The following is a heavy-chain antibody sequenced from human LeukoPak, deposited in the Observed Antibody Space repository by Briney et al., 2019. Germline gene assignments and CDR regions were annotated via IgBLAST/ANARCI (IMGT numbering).Heavy chain of an antibody. V-gene: IGHV3-9*01. CDR2: ISWNSGSI. CDR1: GFTFDDYA. J-gene: IGHJ5*02. Sequence: PGRSLRLSCAASGFTFDDYAMHWVRQAPGKGLEWVSGISWNSGSIGYADSVKGRFTISRDNAKNSLYLQMNSLRAEDTAVYYCARSAAYYDILTGYYDWFDPWGQGTLVTVSS. D-gene: IGHD3-9*01. CDR3: ARSAAYYDILTGYYDWFDP.